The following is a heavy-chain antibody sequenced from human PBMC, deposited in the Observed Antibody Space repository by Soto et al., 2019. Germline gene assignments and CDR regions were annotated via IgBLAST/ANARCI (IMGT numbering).Heavy chain of an antibody. CDR2: IIPIFGTA. CDR3: ARDCGDYACFDL. J-gene: IGHJ2*01. CDR1: GGTFSSYA. V-gene: IGHV1-69*12. D-gene: IGHD4-17*01. Sequence: QVQLVQSGAEVKKPGSSVKVCCKASGGTFSSYAISWMREAPGQGLEWMGGIIPIFGTANYAQKFQGRVTITAHEYTSTAYMELSSLRSEDTAVYYCARDCGDYACFDLWGRGTLVTVSS.